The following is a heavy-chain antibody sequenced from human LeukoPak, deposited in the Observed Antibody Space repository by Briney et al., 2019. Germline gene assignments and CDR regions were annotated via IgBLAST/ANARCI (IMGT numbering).Heavy chain of an antibody. CDR3: AKEFSGYLASFDS. Sequence: GGSLRLSCAASGFTFSSYGMHWVRQAPGKGLEWVAMTSFDGSYKNYADSVKGRFTISRDNSKNRLYLQMNSLRAEDTAVYYCAKEFSGYLASFDSWGQGTLVTVSS. D-gene: IGHD3-22*01. CDR1: GFTFSSYG. CDR2: TSFDGSYK. J-gene: IGHJ4*02. V-gene: IGHV3-30*18.